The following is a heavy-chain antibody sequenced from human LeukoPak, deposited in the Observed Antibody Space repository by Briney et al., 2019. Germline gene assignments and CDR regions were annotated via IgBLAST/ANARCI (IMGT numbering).Heavy chain of an antibody. J-gene: IGHJ4*02. Sequence: ASVKVSCKASGGTFGVNAIHWLRQAPGQGLEWMGDIIPIFPKSNYAQKFQGRVTFTADESTSTAYMEMSSLTSEDTAVYYCARDGVRNMGLRLDYWGQGTLVIVSS. CDR2: IIPIFPKS. CDR3: ARDGVRNMGLRLDY. D-gene: IGHD1-14*01. CDR1: GGTFGVNA. V-gene: IGHV1-69*01.